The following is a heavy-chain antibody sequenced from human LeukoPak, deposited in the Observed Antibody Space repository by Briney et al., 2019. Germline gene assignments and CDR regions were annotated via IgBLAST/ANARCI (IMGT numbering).Heavy chain of an antibody. V-gene: IGHV3-7*02. J-gene: IGHJ3*02. CDR3: ARSDYGGNSDDAFDI. D-gene: IGHD4-23*01. Sequence: GGSLRLSCAASGFTFSTYWMTWVRQAPGKGLEWVANINQDGTEKNYVDSVKGRLTISRDNAKNSLYLQMNSLRAEDTAVYYCARSDYGGNSDDAFDIWGQGTMVTVS. CDR1: GFTFSTYW. CDR2: INQDGTEK.